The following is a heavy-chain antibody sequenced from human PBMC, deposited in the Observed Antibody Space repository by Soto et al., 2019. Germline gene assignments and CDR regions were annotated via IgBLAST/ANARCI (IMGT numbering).Heavy chain of an antibody. Sequence: GESLKISCKGSGYSFTSYWISWVRQMPGKGLEWMGRIDPSESYTNYSPSFQGHVTISADKSISTAYLQWSSLKASNTAMYYCARHRDSSYCYYGMDGCGRGTTGSFSS. CDR3: ARHRDSSYCYYGMDG. J-gene: IGHJ6*02. CDR1: GYSFTSYW. CDR2: IDPSESYT. D-gene: IGHD6-19*01. V-gene: IGHV5-10-1*01.